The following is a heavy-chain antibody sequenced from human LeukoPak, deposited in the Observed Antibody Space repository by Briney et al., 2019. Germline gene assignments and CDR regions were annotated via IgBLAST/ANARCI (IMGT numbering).Heavy chain of an antibody. CDR2: IRYDGFNK. D-gene: IGHD3-22*01. J-gene: IGHJ4*02. Sequence: GGSLRLSCAASGFTFSNYGMHWVRQAPGKGLEWVAFIRYDGFNKNYADSVKGRFTISRDNSKNTLYLQMNSLRDEDTAVYYCAKAYYYDNSGYLESWYFDYWGQGTLVTLSS. V-gene: IGHV3-30*02. CDR3: AKAYYYDNSGYLESWYFDY. CDR1: GFTFSNYG.